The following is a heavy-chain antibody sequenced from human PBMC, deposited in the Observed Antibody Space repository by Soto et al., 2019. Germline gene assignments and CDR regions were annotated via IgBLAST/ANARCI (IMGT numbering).Heavy chain of an antibody. CDR2: IDPSDSYT. V-gene: IGHV5-10-1*01. J-gene: IGHJ4*02. D-gene: IGHD3-22*01. Sequence: PGESLKISCKGSGYSFTSYWISWVRQMPGKGLEWMGRIDPSDSYTNYSPSFQGHVTISADKSISTAYLQWSSLKASDTAMYYCARHITLNYYDCSADYAYWGQGTLVTVSS. CDR3: ARHITLNYYDCSADYAY. CDR1: GYSFTSYW.